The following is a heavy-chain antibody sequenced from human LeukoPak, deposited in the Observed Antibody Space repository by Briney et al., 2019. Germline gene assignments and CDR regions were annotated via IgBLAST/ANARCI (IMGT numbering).Heavy chain of an antibody. CDR2: ISGSGGST. Sequence: PGGSLRLSCAASGFTFSSYAMTWVRQAPGKGLEWVSGISGSGGSTYYADSVKGRLTISRDNSKNTLYVQMNGLRAEDTAVYYCSKSDYYDSSGYYYGSDYWGPGTLVTVSS. D-gene: IGHD3-22*01. CDR1: GFTFSSYA. CDR3: SKSDYYDSSGYYYGSDY. V-gene: IGHV3-23*01. J-gene: IGHJ4*02.